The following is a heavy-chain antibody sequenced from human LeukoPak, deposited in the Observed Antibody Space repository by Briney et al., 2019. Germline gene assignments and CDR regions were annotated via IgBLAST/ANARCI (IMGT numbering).Heavy chain of an antibody. V-gene: IGHV3-48*04. CDR2: ISSSGSTI. CDR1: GFTFSTYS. J-gene: IGHJ4*02. Sequence: PGGSLRLSCAASGFTFSTYSMNWVRQAPGKGLEWVSYISSSGSTIYYADSVKGRFTISRDNAKNSLYLQMNSLRAEDTAVYYCARMKYCTDGVCYTRYYFDYWGQGTLVTVSS. D-gene: IGHD2-8*01. CDR3: ARMKYCTDGVCYTRYYFDY.